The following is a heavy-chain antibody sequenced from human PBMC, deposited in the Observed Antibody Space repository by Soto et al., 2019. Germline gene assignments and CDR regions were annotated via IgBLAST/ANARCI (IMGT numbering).Heavy chain of an antibody. V-gene: IGHV1-69*01. CDR3: ARDGRQYYDFWSGCCFDP. D-gene: IGHD3-3*01. J-gene: IGHJ5*02. CDR2: IIPIFGTA. CDR1: GGTFSSYA. Sequence: QVQLVQSGAEVKKPGSSVKVSCKASGGTFSSYAISWVRQAPGQGLEWMGGIIPIFGTANYAQKFQGRVTITADESTSKAYMGLSSLRSEDTAVYYCARDGRQYYDFWSGCCFDPWGQGTLVTVSS.